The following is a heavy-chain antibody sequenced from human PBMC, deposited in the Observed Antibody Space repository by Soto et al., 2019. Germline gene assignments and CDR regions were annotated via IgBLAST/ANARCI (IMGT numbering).Heavy chain of an antibody. CDR3: ARRYGPGFDY. CDR2: IYYSGST. D-gene: IGHD4-17*01. CDR1: GGSISSYY. J-gene: IGHJ4*03. Sequence: PSETLSLTCAVSGGSISSYYWSWIRQPPGKGLEWIGYIYYSGSTNYNPSLKSRVTISVDTSKNQFSLKLSSVTAADTAVYYCARRYGPGFDYWGQGTTVTVSS. V-gene: IGHV4-59*08.